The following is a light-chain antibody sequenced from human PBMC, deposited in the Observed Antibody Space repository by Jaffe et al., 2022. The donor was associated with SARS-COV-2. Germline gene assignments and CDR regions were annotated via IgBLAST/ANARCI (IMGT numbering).Light chain of an antibody. J-gene: IGLJ3*02. CDR1: SSDVGNYNL. V-gene: IGLV2-23*01. CDR2: GDT. Sequence: QSALTQPASVSGSPGQSITISCTGSSSDVGNYNLVSWYQQHPSNAPKLMIYGDTKRPSGVSNRFSGSKSGNTASLIISGLQAEDEADYYCCSYAGGSTWVFGGGTKLTVL. CDR3: CSYAGGSTWV.